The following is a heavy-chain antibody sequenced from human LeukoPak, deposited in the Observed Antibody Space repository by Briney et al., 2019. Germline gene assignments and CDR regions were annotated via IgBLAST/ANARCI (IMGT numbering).Heavy chain of an antibody. CDR3: ARGNFNDPGY. CDR2: IKQDGREK. D-gene: IGHD3-16*01. J-gene: IGHJ4*02. V-gene: IGHV3-7*01. Sequence: PGGSLRLSCAASGFTSSNYWMNWVRQAPGKGLEWVASIKQDGREKNYVDSVKGRFTISRDNAKNSLYLQVNSLRAEDTAVYYCARGNFNDPGYWGQGTLVTVSS. CDR1: GFTSSNYW.